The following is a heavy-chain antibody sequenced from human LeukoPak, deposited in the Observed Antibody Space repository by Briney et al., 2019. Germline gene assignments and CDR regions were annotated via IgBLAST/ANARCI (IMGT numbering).Heavy chain of an antibody. J-gene: IGHJ4*02. CDR2: IWYDGSNE. CDR3: ARNAYNYGGFDY. CDR1: GFTCRTYG. Sequence: GRSLRLSCTASGFTCRTYGMVWVRQAPGKGLDWVAVIWYDGSNENYADSVKGRFTISRDNSKSTLFLQMNSLRAEDTAVYYCARNAYNYGGFDYWGLGTLVTVSS. D-gene: IGHD5-24*01. V-gene: IGHV3-33*01.